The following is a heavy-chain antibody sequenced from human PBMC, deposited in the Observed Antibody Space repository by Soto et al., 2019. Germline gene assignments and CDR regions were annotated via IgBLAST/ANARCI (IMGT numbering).Heavy chain of an antibody. Sequence: TGGSLRLSFTGSGFPFADFAINWVLHAPLNGLEWVGLIRNQSYQETTEYAEAVKGRFTISRDTSNGIAYLQMNSLIADDTAVYYCAKDRTAYYYYYDMDVWGQGTTVTVSS. V-gene: IGHV3-49*04. J-gene: IGHJ6*02. CDR1: GFPFADFA. CDR2: IRNQSYQETT. CDR3: AKDRTAYYYYYDMDV.